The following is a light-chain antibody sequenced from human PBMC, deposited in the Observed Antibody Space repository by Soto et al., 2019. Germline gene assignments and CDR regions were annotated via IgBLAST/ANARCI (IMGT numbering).Light chain of an antibody. CDR2: GAS. V-gene: IGKV3-20*01. CDR1: QSVSNNY. CDR3: QQYGSSGT. J-gene: IGKJ1*01. Sequence: EIELTQSPGTLSLSPGERSSLPCRASQSVSNNYLAWYQQKPGQAPRLLIYGASNRATGIPDRFSGSGSGTDFTLTISRLEPEDFAVYYCQQYGSSGTFGQGTKV.